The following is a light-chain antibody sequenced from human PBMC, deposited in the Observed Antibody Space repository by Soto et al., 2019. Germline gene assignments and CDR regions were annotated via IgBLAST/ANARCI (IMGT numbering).Light chain of an antibody. J-gene: IGKJ1*01. V-gene: IGKV1-6*01. Sequence: AIQMTQSPSSLSVSIGDRVTITCRASQDIKNYLGWYQQKPGKAPNLLIYGASSLHTGVPSRFSGSGSGTDFTLTITSLQPEDFATYYCLQDYTYPWTFGQGTKVEIK. CDR1: QDIKNY. CDR3: LQDYTYPWT. CDR2: GAS.